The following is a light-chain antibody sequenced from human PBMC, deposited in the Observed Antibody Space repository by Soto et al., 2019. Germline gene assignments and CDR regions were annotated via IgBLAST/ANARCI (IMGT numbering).Light chain of an antibody. CDR3: QQYGNSPPLT. CDR2: AAS. CDR1: QGISTY. J-gene: IGKJ4*01. V-gene: IGKV1-39*01. Sequence: DIQMTQSPSSLSASVGDRVTITCRASQGISTYLNWYQQKPGKAPKLLIYAASSLQSGVPSRFSGSGSETDFTLTISRLEPEDFALYYCQQYGNSPPLTFGGGTKVDIK.